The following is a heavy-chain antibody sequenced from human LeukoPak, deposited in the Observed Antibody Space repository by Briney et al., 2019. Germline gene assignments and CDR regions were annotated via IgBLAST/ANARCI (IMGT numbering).Heavy chain of an antibody. Sequence: SETLSLTCTVSGGSISSSSYYWGWIRQPPGKGLEWIGYVFYTGNTNYNPSLESRVTISVDTSKNQFSLKLSSVTAADTAVYYCARRVYREINTFYYYYMDVWGKGTTVTISS. J-gene: IGHJ6*03. D-gene: IGHD3-16*01. CDR1: GGSISSSSYY. CDR2: VFYTGNT. V-gene: IGHV4-61*05. CDR3: ARRVYREINTFYYYYMDV.